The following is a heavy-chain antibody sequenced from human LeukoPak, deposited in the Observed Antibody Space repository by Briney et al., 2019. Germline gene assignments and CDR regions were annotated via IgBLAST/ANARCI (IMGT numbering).Heavy chain of an antibody. V-gene: IGHV3-30-3*01. CDR2: ISYDGSNK. J-gene: IGHJ6*02. CDR3: ARDNSDSSSWYAQTYYYYGMDV. D-gene: IGHD6-13*01. CDR1: GFTFSSYA. Sequence: GGSLRLSCAASGFTFSSYAMHWVRQAPGKGLEWVAVISYDGSNKYYADSVKGRFTISGDNSKNTLYLQMNSLRAEDTAVYYCARDNSDSSSWYAQTYYYYGMDVWGQGTTVTVSS.